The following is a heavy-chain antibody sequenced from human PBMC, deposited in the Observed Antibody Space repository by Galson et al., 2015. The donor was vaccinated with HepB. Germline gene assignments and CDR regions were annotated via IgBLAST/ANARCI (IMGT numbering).Heavy chain of an antibody. V-gene: IGHV2-70*01. CDR3: ARISLDGSEKAFDI. CDR1: GFSLSTGGMC. D-gene: IGHD3-22*01. Sequence: PALVKPTQTLTLTCTFSGFSLSTGGMCVSWIRQPPGKALEWLALIDWDDDKYYSTSLKTRLTISKDTSKNQMVLTMTNMDPVDTATYYCARISLDGSEKAFDIWGQGTMVTVSS. J-gene: IGHJ3*02. CDR2: IDWDDDK.